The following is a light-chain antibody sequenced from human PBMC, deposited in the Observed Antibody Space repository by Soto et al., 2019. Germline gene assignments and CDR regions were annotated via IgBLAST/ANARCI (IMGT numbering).Light chain of an antibody. CDR1: QNIRIN. J-gene: IGKJ5*01. Sequence: EIAMTQSPGTLSVSPGERATLSCRASQNIRINEASCQQKPGQEPSHLMYDPSTRVTGVAARFSGSGSGTEFTLTINSLQSEDFAVYHYQQYESWAEITFGQGTRLEI. CDR3: QQYESWAEIT. CDR2: DPS. V-gene: IGKV3-15*01.